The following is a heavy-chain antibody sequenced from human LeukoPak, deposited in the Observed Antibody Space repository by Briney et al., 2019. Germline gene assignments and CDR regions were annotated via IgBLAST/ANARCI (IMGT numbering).Heavy chain of an antibody. CDR2: INHSGST. CDR1: GGSFSGYY. J-gene: IGHJ4*02. D-gene: IGHD3-16*01. Sequence: SETLSLTCAVYGGSFSGYYWSWIRQPPGKGLEWIGEINHSGSTNYNPSLKSRVTISVDMSKNQFSLKLSSVTAADTAVYYCARGPGPLGYWGQGTLVTVSS. CDR3: ARGPGPLGY. V-gene: IGHV4-34*01.